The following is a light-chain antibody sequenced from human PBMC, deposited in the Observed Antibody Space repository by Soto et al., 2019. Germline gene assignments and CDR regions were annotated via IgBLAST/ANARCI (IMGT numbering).Light chain of an antibody. CDR1: QSVNIN. CDR3: QQYNKWPRT. J-gene: IGKJ1*01. Sequence: EIVMTQSPATLSVSPGERATLSCRASQSVNINLAWYQQKPGQAPRLLIFGASSRANGIPARFSGSGSGTEFTLTISTLQTEDSAVYYCQQYNKWPRTFGQGTKVEIK. V-gene: IGKV3-15*01. CDR2: GAS.